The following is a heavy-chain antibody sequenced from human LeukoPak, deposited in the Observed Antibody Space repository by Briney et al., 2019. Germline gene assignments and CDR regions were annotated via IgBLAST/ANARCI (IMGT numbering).Heavy chain of an antibody. Sequence: ASVKVSCKASGYTFTTYGISWVRQAPGHGLEWMGWISTFNGHTNYAQSRQDRVTMTTDTATSAVYMELSSLTLDDTAVYYCARVDTVNYYYYMDVWGKGTPVTVSS. CDR3: ARVDTVNYYYYMDV. J-gene: IGHJ6*03. CDR2: ISTFNGHT. V-gene: IGHV1-18*01. CDR1: GYTFTTYG. D-gene: IGHD4-17*01.